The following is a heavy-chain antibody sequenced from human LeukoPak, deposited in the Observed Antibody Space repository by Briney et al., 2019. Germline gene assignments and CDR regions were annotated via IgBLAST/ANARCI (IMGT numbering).Heavy chain of an antibody. J-gene: IGHJ3*02. V-gene: IGHV1-2*02. D-gene: IGHD6-19*01. CDR2: INPNSGGT. Sequence: ASVKVSCKASGYTFTGYYMHWVRQAPGQGLEWMGWINPNSGGTNYAQKFQGRVTMTRDTSISTAYMELSRLRSDDTAVYYCASDGPDITTWLAQQNRPRSDAFDIWGQGTMVTVSS. CDR1: GYTFTGYY. CDR3: ASDGPDITTWLAQQNRPRSDAFDI.